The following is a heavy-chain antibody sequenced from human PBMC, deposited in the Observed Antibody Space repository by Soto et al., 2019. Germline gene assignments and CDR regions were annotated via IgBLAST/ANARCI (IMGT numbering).Heavy chain of an antibody. CDR3: VGTSAPVIFYYTMDV. J-gene: IGHJ6*02. Sequence: PSETLSLTCTVSGGSISSGGYYWSWIRQHPWKGLEWIGYIYYSGSTYYNPSLKSRVTISVDTPKNQFSLKLSSVTAEDTAIYYCVGTSAPVIFYYTMDVWGQGTTVTVSS. CDR1: GGSISSGGYY. CDR2: IYYSGST. V-gene: IGHV4-31*03. D-gene: IGHD3-22*01.